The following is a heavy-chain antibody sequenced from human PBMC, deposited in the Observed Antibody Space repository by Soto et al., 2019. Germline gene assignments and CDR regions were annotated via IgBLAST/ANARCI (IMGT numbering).Heavy chain of an antibody. V-gene: IGHV3-48*02. Sequence: HPGGSLRLSCAASGFTFSIYSMNWVRQAPGKGLEWVSYISSSSSTIYYADSVKGRFTISRDNAKNSLYLQMNSLRDEDTAVYYCARDRDYYDSSGYSGFPDYWGQGTLVTVSS. CDR2: ISSSSSTI. D-gene: IGHD3-22*01. J-gene: IGHJ4*02. CDR1: GFTFSIYS. CDR3: ARDRDYYDSSGYSGFPDY.